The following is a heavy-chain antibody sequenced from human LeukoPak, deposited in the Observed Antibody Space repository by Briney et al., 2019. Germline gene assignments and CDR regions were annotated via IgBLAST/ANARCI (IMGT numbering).Heavy chain of an antibody. V-gene: IGHV4-34*01. CDR3: ARVSTGWRCREVWFDP. CDR1: GGSFSGYY. J-gene: IGHJ5*02. Sequence: SETLSLTCAVYGGSFSGYYWSWIRQPPGKGLEWIGEINHSGSTNYNPSLKSRVTISVDTSKNQFSLKLSSVTAADTAVYYCARVSTGWRCREVWFDPWGQGTLVTVSS. D-gene: IGHD6-19*01. CDR2: INHSGST.